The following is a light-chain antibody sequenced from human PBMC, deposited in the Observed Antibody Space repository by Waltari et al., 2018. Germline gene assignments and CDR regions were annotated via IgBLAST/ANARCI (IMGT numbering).Light chain of an antibody. J-gene: IGKJ5*01. CDR3: HHRGRGPYS. CDR2: DAS. CDR1: QRVINY. V-gene: IGKV3-11*01. Sequence: EIVLTQSTATLSLYPGERATLSFRASQRVINYLGWYQLTPGQVPKLVISDASTRPAGNPRRCSGSGSGADFTLTISNVEPEDVAVYVCHHRGRGPYSLGQGTRLEMK.